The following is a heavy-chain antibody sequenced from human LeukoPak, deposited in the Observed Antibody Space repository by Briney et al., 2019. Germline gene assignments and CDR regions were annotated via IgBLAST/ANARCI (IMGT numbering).Heavy chain of an antibody. Sequence: GGSLRLSCAASGFTFSSYAMSWVRQAPGKGLEWVSAISGSGGSTYHADSVKGRFTISRDNSKNTLYLQMNSLRAEDTAVYYCAKYYYDSSGYPNAFDIWGQGTMVTVSS. V-gene: IGHV3-23*01. CDR3: AKYYYDSSGYPNAFDI. CDR1: GFTFSSYA. J-gene: IGHJ3*02. D-gene: IGHD3-22*01. CDR2: ISGSGGST.